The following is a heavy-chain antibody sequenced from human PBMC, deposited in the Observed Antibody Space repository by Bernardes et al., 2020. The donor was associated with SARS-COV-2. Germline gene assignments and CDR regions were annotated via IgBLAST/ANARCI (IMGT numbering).Heavy chain of an antibody. V-gene: IGHV3-11*01. CDR1: GFTFSDYY. CDR2: ISSSGSTI. J-gene: IGHJ3*02. Sequence: GGSLRLSCAASGFTFSDYYMSWIRQAPGKGLEWVSYISSSGSTIYYADSVKGRFTISRDNAKNSLYLQMNSLRAEDTAVYYCARDRAYLVHACDIWGQGTMVTVSS. D-gene: IGHD6-13*01. CDR3: ARDRAYLVHACDI.